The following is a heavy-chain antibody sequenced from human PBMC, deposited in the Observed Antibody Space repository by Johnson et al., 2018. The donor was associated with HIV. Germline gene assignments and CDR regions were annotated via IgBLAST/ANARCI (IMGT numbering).Heavy chain of an antibody. CDR3: ARQQLSRNVAFDI. CDR2: IKQDGSEK. CDR1: GFTFSSYW. Sequence: MQLVESGGGLVQPGGSLRLSCAASGFTFSSYWMHWDRQAPGKGLAWVANIKQDGSEKYYVDSVKGRFTISRDNAKNSLYLQMNSLRAEDTAVYYCARQQLSRNVAFDIWGQGTMVTVSS. V-gene: IGHV3-7*03. D-gene: IGHD6-13*01. J-gene: IGHJ3*02.